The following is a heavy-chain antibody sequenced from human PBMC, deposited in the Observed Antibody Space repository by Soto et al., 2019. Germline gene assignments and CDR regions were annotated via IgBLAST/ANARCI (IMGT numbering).Heavy chain of an antibody. CDR1: GFTFDDYA. CDR3: AKDGSGYYYDY. D-gene: IGHD3-3*01. J-gene: IGHJ4*02. Sequence: DVQLVESGGGLVQPGRSLRLSCAASGFTFDDYAMHWVRQAPGKGLEWVSGISWNSGSIGYADSVKGRFTISRDNAKNSLYLQMNSLRAEDTALYYCAKDGSGYYYDYWGQGTLVTVSS. CDR2: ISWNSGSI. V-gene: IGHV3-9*01.